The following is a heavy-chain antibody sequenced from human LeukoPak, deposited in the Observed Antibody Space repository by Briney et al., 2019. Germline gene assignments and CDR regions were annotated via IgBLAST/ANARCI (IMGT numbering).Heavy chain of an antibody. D-gene: IGHD1/OR15-1a*01. CDR3: ARSGWNMNYYYYMDV. CDR2: MSRSGNTI. CDR1: GFIFSDYY. J-gene: IGHJ6*03. Sequence: GGSLRLSCAASGFIFSDYYMSWIRQALGEGLEWVSYMSRSGNTIHYADSVKGRFTISRDNAKNSLYLQMNSLRAEDTAVYYCARSGWNMNYYYYMDVWGKGTTVTVSS. V-gene: IGHV3-11*01.